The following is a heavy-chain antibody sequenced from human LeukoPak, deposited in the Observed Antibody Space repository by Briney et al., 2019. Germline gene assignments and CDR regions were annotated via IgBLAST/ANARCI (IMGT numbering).Heavy chain of an antibody. CDR2: ISYDGSHQ. CDR3: AKLGCSSTRCYINY. J-gene: IGHJ4*02. CDR1: GFPFSTYG. V-gene: IGHV3-30*18. D-gene: IGHD2-2*01. Sequence: GGSLRLSCAASGFPFSTYGMRGVRQAPGKGLEWVAVISYDGSHQYYGDSVKDRFPVSRDNSKNTLYLQMNSLRVEDTAVYYCAKLGCSSTRCYINYWGQGTLVTVSS.